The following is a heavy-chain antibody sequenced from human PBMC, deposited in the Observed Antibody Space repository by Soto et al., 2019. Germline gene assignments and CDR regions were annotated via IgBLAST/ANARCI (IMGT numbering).Heavy chain of an antibody. CDR2: ISASGDIT. Sequence: EVQLLESGGGLIQPGGSLRLSCAASGFTFTTYAMRWVRQSPGKGLEWVSAISASGDITYYADSVKGRFTISRDSSKNTLYLQMTGLRAEDTAIYYCAKDSNLIPGGSNHWGQGTLVTVSS. J-gene: IGHJ5*02. D-gene: IGHD3-10*01. V-gene: IGHV3-23*01. CDR3: AKDSNLIPGGSNH. CDR1: GFTFTTYA.